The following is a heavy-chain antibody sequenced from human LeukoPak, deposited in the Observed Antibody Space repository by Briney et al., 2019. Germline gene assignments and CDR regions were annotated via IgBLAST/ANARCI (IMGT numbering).Heavy chain of an antibody. D-gene: IGHD4-17*01. Sequence: PGGSLRLSCAASGFTFSNAWMSWVRQAPGKGLEWVSAISGSGGSTYYADSVKGRFTISRDNSKNTLYLQMNSLRAEDTAVYYCAKGVTTVTIYLDYWGQGTLVTVSS. CDR2: ISGSGGST. CDR1: GFTFSNAW. V-gene: IGHV3-23*01. J-gene: IGHJ4*02. CDR3: AKGVTTVTIYLDY.